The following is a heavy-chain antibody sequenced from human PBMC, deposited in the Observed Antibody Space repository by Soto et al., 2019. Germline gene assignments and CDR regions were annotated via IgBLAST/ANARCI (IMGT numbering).Heavy chain of an antibody. D-gene: IGHD2-21*02. J-gene: IGHJ6*02. CDR1: GFTVSSNY. CDR2: IYSGGST. CDR3: ARGGNSRYYYYYGMDV. Sequence: GGSLRLSCAASGFTVSSNYMSWVRQAPGKGLEWVSVIYSGGSTYYADSVKGRFTISRDNSKNTLYLQMNSLRAEDTAVYYCARGGNSRYYYYYGMDVWGQGTTVTVSS. V-gene: IGHV3-66*01.